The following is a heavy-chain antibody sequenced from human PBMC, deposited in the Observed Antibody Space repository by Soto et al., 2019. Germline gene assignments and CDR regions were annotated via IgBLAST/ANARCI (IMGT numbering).Heavy chain of an antibody. CDR1: GYSFTSYW. CDR2: IDPSDSYT. CDR3: ARLLEYSGSYRKDAFDI. D-gene: IGHD1-26*01. Sequence: PGESLKISCKGSGYSFTSYWISWVRQMPGKGLEWMGRIDPSDSYTNYSPSFQGNVTISADKSISTAYLQWSSLKASDTAIYYCARLLEYSGSYRKDAFDIWGQGTMVTVSS. V-gene: IGHV5-10-1*01. J-gene: IGHJ3*02.